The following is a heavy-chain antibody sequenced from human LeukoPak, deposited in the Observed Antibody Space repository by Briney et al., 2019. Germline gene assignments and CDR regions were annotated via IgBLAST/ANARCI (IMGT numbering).Heavy chain of an antibody. Sequence: GGSLRLSCAGSGFSISNYWMRWVRQAPGKGLEWVSVIGGSGGSTNYADSVKGRFTISRDNSKNTLYLQTNSLRAEDTAVYYCAKDGRFGDNYFDYWGQGTLVTVSS. CDR2: IGGSGGST. CDR1: GFSISNYW. CDR3: AKDGRFGDNYFDY. J-gene: IGHJ4*02. V-gene: IGHV3-23*01. D-gene: IGHD3-10*01.